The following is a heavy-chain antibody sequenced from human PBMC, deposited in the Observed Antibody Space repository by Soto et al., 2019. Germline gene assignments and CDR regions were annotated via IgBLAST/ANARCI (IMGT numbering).Heavy chain of an antibody. J-gene: IGHJ6*03. D-gene: IGHD4-17*01. Sequence: QLQLQESGPGLVKPSETLSLTCTVSGGSISSSSYYWGWIRQPPGKGLEWIGSIYYSGSTYYNPSLKSRVTISVDTSKNQFSLKLSSVTAADTAVYYCASHPGDYNVNYYYYYMDVWGKGTTVTVSS. CDR2: IYYSGST. V-gene: IGHV4-39*01. CDR3: ASHPGDYNVNYYYYYMDV. CDR1: GGSISSSSYY.